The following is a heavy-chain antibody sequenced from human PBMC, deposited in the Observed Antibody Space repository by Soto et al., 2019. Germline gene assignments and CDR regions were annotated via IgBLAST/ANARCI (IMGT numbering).Heavy chain of an antibody. V-gene: IGHV4-4*02. D-gene: IGHD6-13*01. CDR2: IYYSGSS. CDR1: SGSMSSSKW. J-gene: IGHJ6*03. Sequence: SETLSLTCAVSSGSMSSSKWWSWVRQPPGKGREWIGDIYYSGSSYYNPSLKSRVTISVDTSKNQFSLKLSSVAAADTAVYYCARLSSVPYSSSWYSDYYYYYYMDVWGKGTTVTVSS. CDR3: ARLSSVPYSSSWYSDYYYYYYMDV.